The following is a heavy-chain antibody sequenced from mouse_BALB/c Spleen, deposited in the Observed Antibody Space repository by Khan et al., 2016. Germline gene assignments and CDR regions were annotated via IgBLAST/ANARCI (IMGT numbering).Heavy chain of an antibody. Sequence: EVELVESGGGLVQPGGSLNLSCAASGFTFSTYAMSWVRQTPDKRLELVATINSNGGSTYYPDNVKGRFTTSRDNAKNTLYLQMSSLKSEDTAMYYCARVRQAVDYWGQGTSVTVSS. CDR3: ARVRQAVDY. J-gene: IGHJ4*01. CDR1: GFTFSTYA. V-gene: IGHV5-6-3*01. CDR2: INSNGGST. D-gene: IGHD2-14*01.